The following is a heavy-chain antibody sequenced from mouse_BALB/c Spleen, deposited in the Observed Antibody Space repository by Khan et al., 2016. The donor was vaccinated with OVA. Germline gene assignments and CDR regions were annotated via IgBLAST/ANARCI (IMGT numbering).Heavy chain of an antibody. Sequence: VQLQESGAELMKPGASVKISCKATGYTFSDYWLEWVKQRPGHGLEWIGEILPGSGSRNYNEKFKGKATFTADISSKTTYMQLSSLTSEDSAVYYCARVNYGSRDYFDYWGQGTTRTVSS. J-gene: IGHJ2*01. V-gene: IGHV1-9*01. D-gene: IGHD1-1*01. CDR1: GYTFSDYW. CDR2: ILPGSGSR. CDR3: ARVNYGSRDYFDY.